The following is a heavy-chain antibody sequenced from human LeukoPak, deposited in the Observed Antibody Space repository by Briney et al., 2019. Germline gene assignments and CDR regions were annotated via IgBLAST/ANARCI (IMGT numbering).Heavy chain of an antibody. CDR3: ARVGYCSSTSCAYPV. Sequence: GGSLRLSCAASGFTFSSYWMHWVRQAPGKGLVWVSRINSDGSSTSYVDSVKGRFNISRDNAKNTLYLQMNSLRAEDTAVYYCARVGYCSSTSCAYPVWGQGTLVTVSS. CDR2: INSDGSST. V-gene: IGHV3-74*01. J-gene: IGHJ4*02. CDR1: GFTFSSYW. D-gene: IGHD2-2*01.